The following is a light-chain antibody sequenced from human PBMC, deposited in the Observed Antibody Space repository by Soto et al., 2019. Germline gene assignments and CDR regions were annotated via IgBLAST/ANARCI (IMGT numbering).Light chain of an antibody. J-gene: IGLJ1*01. CDR2: DVT. CDR3: SSYTSSSTPFV. V-gene: IGLV2-14*03. CDR1: SSDVGGYNY. Sequence: QYALTQPASVSGSPGQSITISCTGTSSDVGGYNYVSWYQQHPGKAPKLIIYDVTNRPSGVSDRFSGSKSGNTASLTISGLQAEDGTDYYCSSYTSSSTPFVFGTGTKVTVL.